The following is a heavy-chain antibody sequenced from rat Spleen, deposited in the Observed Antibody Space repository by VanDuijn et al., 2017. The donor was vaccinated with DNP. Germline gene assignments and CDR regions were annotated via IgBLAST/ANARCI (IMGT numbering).Heavy chain of an antibody. D-gene: IGHD1-11*01. Sequence: EVQLVESGGGLVQPGGSLKLSCAASGFTFSNYGMAWVRQAPTKGLEWVASISTGGGNTYYRDSVKGRFTISRDNAKSSLYLQMDSLRSEDTATYYCTTTTGNWFAYWGQGTLVTVSS. CDR2: ISTGGGNT. V-gene: IGHV5S13*01. CDR1: GFTFSNYG. J-gene: IGHJ3*01. CDR3: TTTTGNWFAY.